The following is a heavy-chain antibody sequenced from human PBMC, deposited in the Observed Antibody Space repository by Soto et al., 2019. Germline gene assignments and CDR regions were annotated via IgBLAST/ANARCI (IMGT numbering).Heavy chain of an antibody. CDR1: GDSVTSGNYY. V-gene: IGHV4-61*01. Sequence: SETLSLTCTVSGDSVTSGNYYWSWIRQPPGKGLEWIGHIYYSGSTNYSPSLKSRVTISLDTSNNQFSLKVTSVTAADTAVYYCAMSPVDTYLIYRFDPWGPGTLVNVSS. J-gene: IGHJ5*01. CDR2: IYYSGST. CDR3: AMSPVDTYLIYRFDP. D-gene: IGHD2-15*01.